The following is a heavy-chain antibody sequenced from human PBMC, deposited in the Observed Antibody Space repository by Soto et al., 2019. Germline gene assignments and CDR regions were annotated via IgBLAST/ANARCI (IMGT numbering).Heavy chain of an antibody. J-gene: IGHJ4*02. CDR2: ISGSGGST. CDR1: GFTFNTYA. Sequence: GGSLRLSCAASGFTFNTYAMSWVRQAPGKGLEWVSAISGSGGSTYKADSVKGRFTISRDNSKNTLYLQMNSLRAEDTAVYYCAKDGGVGELPYYFDNWGQGTLVTVSS. V-gene: IGHV3-23*01. CDR3: AKDGGVGELPYYFDN. D-gene: IGHD3-10*01.